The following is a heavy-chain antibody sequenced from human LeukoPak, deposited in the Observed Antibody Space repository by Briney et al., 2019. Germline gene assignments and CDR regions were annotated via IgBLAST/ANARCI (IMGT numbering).Heavy chain of an antibody. D-gene: IGHD2-15*01. Sequence: GGSLRLSCAASGFTFSTYAMSWVRQAPGKGLEWVSGISGSGGSTYYADSVKGRFTISRDDSKNTLYLQMNSLRAEDTAVYYCAKLYGGSCYSAEHYRGQGTLVTVSS. J-gene: IGHJ4*02. V-gene: IGHV3-23*01. CDR3: AKLYGGSCYSAEHY. CDR1: GFTFSTYA. CDR2: ISGSGGST.